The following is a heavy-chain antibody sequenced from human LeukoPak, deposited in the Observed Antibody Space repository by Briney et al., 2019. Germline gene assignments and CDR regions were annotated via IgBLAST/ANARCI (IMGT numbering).Heavy chain of an antibody. CDR2: IYYSGST. Sequence: SETLSLTCTVSGGSISSSSYYWGWIRQPPGKGLEWIGSIYYSGSTYYNPSLKSRVTISVDTSKNQFSLKLSSVTAADTAVYYCAREAPLLGFGDQYYFDYWGQGTLVTVSS. V-gene: IGHV4-39*07. J-gene: IGHJ4*02. CDR1: GGSISSSSYY. CDR3: AREAPLLGFGDQYYFDY. D-gene: IGHD3-10*01.